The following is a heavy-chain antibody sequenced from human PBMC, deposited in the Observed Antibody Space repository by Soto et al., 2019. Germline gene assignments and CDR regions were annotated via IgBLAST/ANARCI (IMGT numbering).Heavy chain of an antibody. Sequence: QVQLVESGGGVVQPGRSLRLSCAASGFTFSGYAMHCVRQAPGKGLEWVAVISDDGTNKHYADSVRGRFTISRDNSKNTLNLQMDSLRPEDTDVYYCARAGSSRGLWLGPDYWGQGTQVTVSS. D-gene: IGHD5-18*01. CDR3: ARAGSSRGLWLGPDY. CDR1: GFTFSGYA. CDR2: ISDDGTNK. V-gene: IGHV3-30-3*01. J-gene: IGHJ4*02.